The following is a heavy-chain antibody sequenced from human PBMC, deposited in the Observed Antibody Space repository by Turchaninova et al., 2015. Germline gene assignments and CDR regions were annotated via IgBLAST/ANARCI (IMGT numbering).Heavy chain of an antibody. Sequence: EVQLVESGGGLVQLGRSLRLSCTASGFIFSDYAVTWVRQAPGKGLAWVGFSRNKAYDEKTEYAASVKDRFTNSRYAPKSISYLQINSLKTEDTAVYYCTRDPLGGYYIMVFDYWGQGTLVTVSS. CDR3: TRDPLGGYYIMVFDY. J-gene: IGHJ4*02. CDR1: GFIFSDYA. D-gene: IGHD3-22*01. CDR2: SRNKAYDEKT. V-gene: IGHV3-49*04.